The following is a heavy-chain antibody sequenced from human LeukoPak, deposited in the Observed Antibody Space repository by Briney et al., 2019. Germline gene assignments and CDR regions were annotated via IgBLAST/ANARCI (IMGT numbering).Heavy chain of an antibody. CDR1: GGSFSGYY. CDR3: ARVSSWHKSFDY. Sequence: PSETLSLTCAVYGGSFSGYYWTWIRQSPEKGLEWIGEINHSGSSKFNPSFKSRGTLSVDTSKNQFHLELTSVTAADTAVYYCARVSSWHKSFDYWGQGTLVTVSS. D-gene: IGHD6-13*01. V-gene: IGHV4-34*10. J-gene: IGHJ4*02. CDR2: INHSGSS.